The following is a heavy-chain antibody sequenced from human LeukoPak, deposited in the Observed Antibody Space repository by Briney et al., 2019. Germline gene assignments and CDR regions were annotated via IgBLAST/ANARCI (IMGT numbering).Heavy chain of an antibody. J-gene: IGHJ2*01. CDR2: IYYSGST. V-gene: IGHV4-39*07. CDR1: GGSISSSSYY. CDR3: ARAPQPTSYGDYGKRYFDL. Sequence: SETLSLTCTVSGGSISSSSYYWGWIRQPPGKGLEWIGSIYYSGSTYYNPSLKSRVTISVDTSKNQFSLKLTSVTAADTAVYYCARAPQPTSYGDYGKRYFDLWGRGTLVTVSS. D-gene: IGHD4-17*01.